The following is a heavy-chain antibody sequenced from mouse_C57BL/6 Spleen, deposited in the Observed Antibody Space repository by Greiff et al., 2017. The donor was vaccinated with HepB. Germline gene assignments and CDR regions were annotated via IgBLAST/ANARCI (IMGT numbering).Heavy chain of an antibody. D-gene: IGHD1-1*01. CDR3: VRQNYEAMDY. CDR2: IRSKSNNYAT. CDR1: GFSFNTYA. J-gene: IGHJ4*01. V-gene: IGHV10-1*01. Sequence: EVQVVESGGGLVQPKGSLKLSCAASGFSFNTYAMNWVRQAPGKGLEWVARIRSKSNNYATYYADSVKDRFTISRDDSESMLYLQMNNLKTEDTAMYYCVRQNYEAMDYWGQGTSVTVSS.